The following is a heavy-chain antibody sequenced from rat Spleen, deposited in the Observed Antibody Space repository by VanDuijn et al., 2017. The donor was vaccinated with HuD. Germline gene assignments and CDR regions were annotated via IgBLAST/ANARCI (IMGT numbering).Heavy chain of an antibody. Sequence: EVHLVESDGGLVQPGRSLKLSCAASGFLFSDFYMAWVRQAPTKGLEWVATISYDGSKTYYRDSVKGRFTISRDNARSTLNLHMDSLRSEDTATYYCARGDRFNPDYVMDAWGQGASVTVSS. CDR3: ARGDRFNPDYVMDA. V-gene: IGHV5-29*01. J-gene: IGHJ4*01. D-gene: IGHD1-5*01. CDR1: GFLFSDFY. CDR2: ISYDGSKT.